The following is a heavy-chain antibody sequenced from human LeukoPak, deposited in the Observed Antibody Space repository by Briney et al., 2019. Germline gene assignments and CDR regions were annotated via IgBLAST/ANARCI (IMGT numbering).Heavy chain of an antibody. CDR3: AREGPRGNSQFDY. Sequence: PGRSLRLSCAASGFTFSSYGMHWVRQAPGKGLEWVALIWYDGSNKYYTDFVKGRLTISRDNSKNTLYLQMNSLRAEDTAIYYCAREGPRGNSQFDYWGQGTLVTVSS. J-gene: IGHJ4*02. CDR2: IWYDGSNK. V-gene: IGHV3-33*01. D-gene: IGHD2/OR15-2a*01. CDR1: GFTFSSYG.